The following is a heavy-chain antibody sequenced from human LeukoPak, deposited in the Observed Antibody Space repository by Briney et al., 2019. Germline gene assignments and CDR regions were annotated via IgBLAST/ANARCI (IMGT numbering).Heavy chain of an antibody. D-gene: IGHD3-22*01. J-gene: IGHJ4*02. CDR3: AKDFGGYYYDSSGYYDY. V-gene: IGHV3-30*18. CDR2: ISRDGSNK. Sequence: GGSLRLSCAASGFIFSSYGMHWVRQAPGKGLEWVAVISRDGSNKYYADSVKGRFTISRDNSKNTLYLQMNSLRAEDTAVYYCAKDFGGYYYDSSGYYDYWGQGTLVTVSS. CDR1: GFIFSSYG.